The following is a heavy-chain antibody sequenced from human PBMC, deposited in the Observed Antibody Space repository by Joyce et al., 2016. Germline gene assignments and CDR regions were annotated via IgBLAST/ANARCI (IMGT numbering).Heavy chain of an antibody. Sequence: EVQLVESGGGMIQPGGSLRISCAASGFSVSRKYMSWVRQAPGKGLRWVIIMYRGGRTACADSVKGRFTISRESSKNTVTLQMNSLRVEDTAVYYCARGGYYGSGRPWMDVWGQGTTVTVSS. D-gene: IGHD3-10*01. V-gene: IGHV3-53*01. J-gene: IGHJ6*02. CDR3: ARGGYYGSGRPWMDV. CDR2: MYRGGRT. CDR1: GFSVSRKY.